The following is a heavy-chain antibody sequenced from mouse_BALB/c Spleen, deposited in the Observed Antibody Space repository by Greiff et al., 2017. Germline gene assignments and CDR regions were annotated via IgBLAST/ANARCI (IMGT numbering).Heavy chain of an antibody. D-gene: IGHD2-1*01. CDR1: GFSLTGYG. CDR3: ARDRNGNRYAMDY. V-gene: IGHV2-9*02. CDR2: IWAGGST. Sequence: QVQLQQSGPGLVAPSQSLSITCTVSGFSLTGYGVHWVRQPPGKGLEWLGVIWAGGSTNYNSALMSRLSISKDNSKSQVFLKMNSLQTDDTAMYYCARDRNGNRYAMDYWGQGTSVTVSS. J-gene: IGHJ4*01.